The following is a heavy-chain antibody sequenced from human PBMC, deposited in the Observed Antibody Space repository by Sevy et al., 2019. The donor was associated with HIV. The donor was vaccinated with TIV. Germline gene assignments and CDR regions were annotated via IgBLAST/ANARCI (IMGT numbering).Heavy chain of an antibody. CDR2: IIPIFGTA. D-gene: IGHD3-16*01. CDR1: GGTFSSYA. CDR3: ARSPSNNVWAAGAFDI. J-gene: IGHJ3*02. Sequence: ASVKVSCKASGGTFSSYAISWVRQAPGQGLEWMGGIIPIFGTANYAQEFQGRVTITADESTSTAYMELSSLRSEDTAVYYCARSPSNNVWAAGAFDIWGQGTMVTVSS. V-gene: IGHV1-69*13.